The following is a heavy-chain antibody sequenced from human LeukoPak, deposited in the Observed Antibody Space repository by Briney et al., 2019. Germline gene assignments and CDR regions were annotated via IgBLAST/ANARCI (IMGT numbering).Heavy chain of an antibody. J-gene: IGHJ4*02. V-gene: IGHV3-33*01. CDR3: AREDDILTGYYDY. CDR1: GFTYSSYG. Sequence: GILRLSCAASGFTYSSYGMHWVRQAPGKGLEWVAVIWYDGSNKYYADSVKGRFTISRDNSKYTLYRQMNSLRAEDTAVYYCAREDDILTGYYDYWAQETLVSVFS. D-gene: IGHD3-9*01. CDR2: IWYDGSNK.